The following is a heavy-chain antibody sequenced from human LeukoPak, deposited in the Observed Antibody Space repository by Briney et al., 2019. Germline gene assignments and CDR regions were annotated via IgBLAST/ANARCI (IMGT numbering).Heavy chain of an antibody. CDR2: IYSGGTT. J-gene: IGHJ1*01. Sequence: GGSLRLSCAASGFTVSSNYMSWVRQAPGKGLEWVSVIYSGGTTYYADSVKGRFTISRNNSKNTLHLQMNSLRAEDTAVYYCARDQYSYTHASHWGQGTLVTVSS. CDR3: ARDQYSYTHASH. CDR1: GFTVSSNY. D-gene: IGHD5-18*01. V-gene: IGHV3-66*01.